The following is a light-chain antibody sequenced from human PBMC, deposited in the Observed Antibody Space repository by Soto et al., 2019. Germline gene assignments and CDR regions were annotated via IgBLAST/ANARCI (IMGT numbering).Light chain of an antibody. J-gene: IGKJ4*01. CDR2: GAS. CDR3: QQYDNPPVT. V-gene: IGKV3D-15*01. Sequence: EIVMTHSPATLSISPREGSSLSCRASHSVDSTLAWYQQKPGRAPRLLIFGASTRATGIPTRFSGGGSGTDFTLTIRSLQSEDFGLYFFQQYDNPPVTFGEETKVDIK. CDR1: HSVDST.